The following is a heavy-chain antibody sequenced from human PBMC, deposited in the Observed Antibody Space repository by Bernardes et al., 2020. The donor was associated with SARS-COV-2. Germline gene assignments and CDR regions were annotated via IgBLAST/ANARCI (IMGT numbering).Heavy chain of an antibody. V-gene: IGHV5-51*01. CDR2: IYPGDSDT. CDR1: GYSFTSYW. J-gene: IGHJ4*02. Sequence: GESRKISCKGSGYSFTSYWIGWVRQMPGKGLEWMGIIYPGDSDTRYSPSFQGQVTISADKSISTAYLQWSSLKASDTAMYYCARHGGYSGYDKQAFDYWGQGTLVTVSS. CDR3: ARHGGYSGYDKQAFDY. D-gene: IGHD5-12*01.